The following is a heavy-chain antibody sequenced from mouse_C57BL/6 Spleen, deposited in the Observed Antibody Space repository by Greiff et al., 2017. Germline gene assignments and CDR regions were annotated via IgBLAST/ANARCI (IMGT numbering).Heavy chain of an antibody. CDR1: GYTFTSYW. J-gene: IGHJ4*01. CDR3: ARGRAAQATYAMDY. CDR2: IDPSDSYT. V-gene: IGHV1-59*01. Sequence: VQLQQPGAELVRPGTSVKLSCKASGYTFTSYWMHWVKQRPGQGLEWIGVIDPSDSYTNYNQKFKGKATLTVDTSSSTAYMQLSSLTSEDSAVYYCARGRAAQATYAMDYWGQGTSVTVSS. D-gene: IGHD3-2*02.